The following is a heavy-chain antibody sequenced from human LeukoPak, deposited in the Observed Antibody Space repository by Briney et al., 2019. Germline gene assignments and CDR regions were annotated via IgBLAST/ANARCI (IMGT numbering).Heavy chain of an antibody. V-gene: IGHV3-23*01. CDR2: ISENGEST. CDR3: ASYFHYGDYASLWY. Sequence: GGSLRLSCAASGFTFNTYAMSWVRQAPGKGLEWVSSISENGESTYYADSVKGRFTISRDNSRNTLYLQMNSLRAEDTAVNYCASYFHYGDYASLWYWGQGTLVTVSS. J-gene: IGHJ4*02. CDR1: GFTFNTYA. D-gene: IGHD4-17*01.